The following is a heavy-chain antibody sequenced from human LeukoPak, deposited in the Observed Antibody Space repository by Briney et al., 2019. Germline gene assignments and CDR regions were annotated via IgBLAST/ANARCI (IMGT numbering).Heavy chain of an antibody. CDR2: IYNSGST. CDR1: GYSISSGYY. D-gene: IGHD6-6*01. J-gene: IGHJ4*02. V-gene: IGHV4-38-2*02. CDR3: VRSSSSIFDY. Sequence: SETLSLTCTVSGYSISSGYYWGWIRQPPGKGLEWIGSIYNSGSTYYNPSLKSRVTISVDTSKNQFSLKLSSVTAADTAVYYRVRSSSSIFDYWGQGTLVTVSS.